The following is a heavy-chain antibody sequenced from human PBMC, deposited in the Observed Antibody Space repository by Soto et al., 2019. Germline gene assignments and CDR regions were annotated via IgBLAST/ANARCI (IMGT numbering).Heavy chain of an antibody. V-gene: IGHV3-49*03. J-gene: IGHJ6*02. CDR3: TRGNTVTTHSYCYGTDV. Sequence: GGLKRLSYSAFSCNYGDYGRSRFRQATGKRREWVGFIRSKAYGGTTEYAASVKGRFTISRDDSKSIAYLQMNSLKTEDTAVYYCTRGNTVTTHSYCYGTDVRGQGTTVTVS. CDR2: IRSKAYGGTT. D-gene: IGHD4-17*01. CDR1: SCNYGDYG.